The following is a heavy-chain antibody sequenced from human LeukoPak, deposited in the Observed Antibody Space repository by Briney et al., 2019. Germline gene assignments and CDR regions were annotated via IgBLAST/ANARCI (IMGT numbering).Heavy chain of an antibody. CDR2: IQYDGSNK. Sequence: GGSLRLSCAASGFTFSSYGMHWVRQAPGKGLEWVAFIQYDGSNKYYADSVKGRFTISRDNSKNTLYLQMNSLRAADTAVYYCAKGPKQLLIRRSVWAYMDVWGKGTTVTISS. CDR1: GFTFSSYG. D-gene: IGHD5-24*01. J-gene: IGHJ6*03. CDR3: AKGPKQLLIRRSVWAYMDV. V-gene: IGHV3-30*02.